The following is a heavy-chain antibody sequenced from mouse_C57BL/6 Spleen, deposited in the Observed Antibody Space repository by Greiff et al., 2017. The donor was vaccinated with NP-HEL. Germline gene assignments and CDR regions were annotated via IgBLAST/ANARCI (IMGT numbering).Heavy chain of an antibody. CDR2: IYPGDGDT. J-gene: IGHJ1*03. Sequence: QVQLQQSGPELVKPGASVKISCKASGYAFSSSWMNWVKQRPGKGLEWIGRIYPGDGDTNYNGKFKGKATLTADKSSSTAYMQLSSLTSEDSAVYFCARGGNYYGSSYDWYFDVWGTGTTVTVSS. V-gene: IGHV1-82*01. CDR1: GYAFSSSW. D-gene: IGHD1-1*01. CDR3: ARGGNYYGSSYDWYFDV.